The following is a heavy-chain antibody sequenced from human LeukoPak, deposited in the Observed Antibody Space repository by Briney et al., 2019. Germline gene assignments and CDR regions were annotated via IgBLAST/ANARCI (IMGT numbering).Heavy chain of an antibody. V-gene: IGHV1-2*02. CDR2: INPNSGGT. CDR1: GYTFIGYY. Sequence: ASVKVSCKASGYTFIGYYMHWVRQAPGQGLEWMGWINPNSGGTNYAQKFQGRVTMTRDTSISTAYMELSRLRSDDTAVYYCARDLPPLGSGSYGLSHWGQGTLVTVSS. D-gene: IGHD1-26*01. CDR3: ARDLPPLGSGSYGLSH. J-gene: IGHJ4*02.